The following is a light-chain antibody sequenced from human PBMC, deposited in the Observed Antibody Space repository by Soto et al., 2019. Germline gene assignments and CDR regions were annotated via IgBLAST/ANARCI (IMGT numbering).Light chain of an antibody. CDR2: EGS. Sequence: SVLTQPASVSGSPGQSITISCTGTSSDVGSYNLVSWYQQHPGKAPKLMIYEGSKRPSGVSNRFPGSKSGNTASLTISGLQAEDEADYYCCSYAGNSLYVFGTGTKVTVL. V-gene: IGLV2-23*01. CDR1: SSDVGSYNL. CDR3: CSYAGNSLYV. J-gene: IGLJ1*01.